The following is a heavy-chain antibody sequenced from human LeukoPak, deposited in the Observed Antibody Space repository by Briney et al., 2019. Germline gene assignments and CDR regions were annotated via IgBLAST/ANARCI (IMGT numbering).Heavy chain of an antibody. CDR3: ALIPYYDTSGYADY. J-gene: IGHJ4*02. CDR1: GFTFSNYG. D-gene: IGHD3-22*01. V-gene: IGHV3-30*02. Sequence: GGSLRLSCAASGFTFSNYGMHWGRHAPGKGLEWGAFIRFDGTNKYYADSVKGRFTISRDNSKNTLYLQMNSLRAEDTAVYYCALIPYYDTSGYADYWGQGTLVTVSS. CDR2: IRFDGTNK.